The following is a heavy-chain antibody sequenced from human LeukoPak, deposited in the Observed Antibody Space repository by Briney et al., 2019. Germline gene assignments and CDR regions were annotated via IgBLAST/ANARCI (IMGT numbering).Heavy chain of an antibody. D-gene: IGHD1-26*01. CDR1: GFTFSSYA. CDR2: ISGSGGST. V-gene: IGHV3-23*01. Sequence: GGSLRLSCAASGFTFSSYAMSWVRQAPGKGLEWVSAISGSGGSTYYADSVKGRFTISRDNSKNTLYQQMNSLRAEDTAVYYCAKLPTEWELRDYWGQGTLVTVSS. CDR3: AKLPTEWELRDY. J-gene: IGHJ4*02.